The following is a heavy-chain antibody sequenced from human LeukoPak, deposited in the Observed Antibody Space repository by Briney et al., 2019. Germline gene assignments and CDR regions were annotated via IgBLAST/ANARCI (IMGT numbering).Heavy chain of an antibody. V-gene: IGHV3-53*01. Sequence: GGSPRLSCAASGFTISSNYMTWVRQAPGKGLEWVSVIYTGGSTYYTDSVRGRFTIARDNSKNTLYLQMNSLRAEDTAVYYCARDNYILRAFDIWGQGTMVTVSS. J-gene: IGHJ3*02. CDR2: IYTGGST. CDR3: ARDNYILRAFDI. D-gene: IGHD2-21*01. CDR1: GFTISSNY.